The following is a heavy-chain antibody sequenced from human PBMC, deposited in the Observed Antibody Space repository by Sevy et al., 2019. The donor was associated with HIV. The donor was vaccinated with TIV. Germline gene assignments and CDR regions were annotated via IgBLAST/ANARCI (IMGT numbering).Heavy chain of an antibody. Sequence: GGSLRLSCAASGFTVSSNYMSWVRQAPGKGLEWVSVIYSGGRTYYADPVKGRFTISRDNSKNTLYLQMNGLRAEDTAVYYCAREVRGGYFYYGMDVWGQGTTVTVSS. D-gene: IGHD3-10*01. CDR1: GFTVSSNY. V-gene: IGHV3-53*01. J-gene: IGHJ6*02. CDR3: AREVRGGYFYYGMDV. CDR2: IYSGGRT.